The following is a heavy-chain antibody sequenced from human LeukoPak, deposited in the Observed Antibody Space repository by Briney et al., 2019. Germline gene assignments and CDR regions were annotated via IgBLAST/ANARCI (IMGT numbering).Heavy chain of an antibody. D-gene: IGHD3-10*01. CDR2: ISNDGSNS. CDR3: AKVKAYGSGSYYYYYYYMDV. J-gene: IGHJ6*03. V-gene: IGHV3-30*04. CDR1: RFIFSSYA. Sequence: PGGSLRLSCAASRFIFSSYAMNWVRQAPGKGLEWVAVISNDGSNSYYADSVKGRFTISRDNSKNTLYLQMNILRAEDTAVYYCAKVKAYGSGSYYYYYYYMDVWGKGTTVTISS.